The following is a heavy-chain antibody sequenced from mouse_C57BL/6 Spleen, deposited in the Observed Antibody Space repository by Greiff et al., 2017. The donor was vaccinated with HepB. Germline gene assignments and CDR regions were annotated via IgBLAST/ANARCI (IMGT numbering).Heavy chain of an antibody. Sequence: EVQLQQSGTVLARPGASVKMSCKTSGYTFTSYWMHWVKQRPGQGLEWIGAIYPGNSDTSYNQKFKGKAKLTAVTSASTAYMELSSLTNEDSAVYYCTAPIYYGNFDYWGQGTTLTVSS. J-gene: IGHJ2*01. CDR1: GYTFTSYW. V-gene: IGHV1-5*01. CDR2: IYPGNSDT. D-gene: IGHD2-1*01. CDR3: TAPIYYGNFDY.